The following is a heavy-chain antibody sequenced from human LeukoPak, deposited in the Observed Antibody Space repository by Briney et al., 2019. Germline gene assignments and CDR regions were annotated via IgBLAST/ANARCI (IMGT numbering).Heavy chain of an antibody. CDR1: GFPFSSYW. CDR2: IGGDGRST. V-gene: IGHV3-74*01. J-gene: IGHJ2*01. Sequence: GGSLRLSCAASGFPFSSYWMHWVRQAPGKGLVWVSRIGGDGRSTSYADSVKGRFTISRDNAKNTLYLQMNSLRAEDTAIYYCARAWWEQRWYFDLWGRGTLVTVSS. D-gene: IGHD2-15*01. CDR3: ARAWWEQRWYFDL.